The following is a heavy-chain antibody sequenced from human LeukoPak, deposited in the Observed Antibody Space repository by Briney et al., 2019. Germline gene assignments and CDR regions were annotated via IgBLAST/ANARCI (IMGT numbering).Heavy chain of an antibody. V-gene: IGHV4-39*01. CDR1: GGSISSSSYY. CDR2: ICYSGST. Sequence: SETLSLTCTVSGGSISSSSYYWGWIRQPPGKGLEWIGSICYSGSTYYNPSLKSRVTISVDTSKNQFSLKLSSVTAADTAVYYCARHRIQPPVLMDVWGQGTTVTVSS. CDR3: ARHRIQPPVLMDV. J-gene: IGHJ6*02. D-gene: IGHD5-18*01.